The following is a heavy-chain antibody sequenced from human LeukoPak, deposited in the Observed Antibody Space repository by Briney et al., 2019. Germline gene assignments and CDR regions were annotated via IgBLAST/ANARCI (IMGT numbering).Heavy chain of an antibody. CDR2: IYNGAT. CDR3: ARDRAGEVSDFDY. Sequence: SETLSLTCSVSGASISRSGYYWVWIRQPPGKGLEWIGSIYNGATHYNPSLKGRVTISVDTSKNQFSLKLSSVTAADTAVYYCARDRAGEVSDFDYWGQGTLVTVSS. D-gene: IGHD7-27*01. V-gene: IGHV4-39*07. J-gene: IGHJ4*02. CDR1: GASISRSGYY.